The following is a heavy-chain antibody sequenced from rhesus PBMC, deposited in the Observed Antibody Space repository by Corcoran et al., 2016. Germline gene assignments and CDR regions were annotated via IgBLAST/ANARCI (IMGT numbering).Heavy chain of an antibody. CDR2: LILLVGIK. V-gene: IGHV1-198*02. Sequence: QVQLVQSGAEVKKPGASVKVSCQASGFTFGSYALSWVRPAPGQGLEWMGVLILLVGIKNYAEKFQVRVTSTADKSTSTAYMELSSLRSEDTAVYYCARECTGRGCYAAFDYWGQGVLVTVSS. J-gene: IGHJ4*01. CDR3: ARECTGRGCYAAFDY. D-gene: IGHD2-21*01. CDR1: GFTFGSYA.